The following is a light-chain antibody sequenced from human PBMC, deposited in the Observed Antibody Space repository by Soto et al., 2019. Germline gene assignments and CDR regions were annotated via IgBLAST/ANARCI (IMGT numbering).Light chain of an antibody. V-gene: IGKV1-33*01. CDR2: VAS. CDR3: QQYEKFPFT. J-gene: IGKJ4*01. Sequence: DIQMTQSPSSLSASVGDRVTITCQASQDISNYLNWFQQKPGKAPELLIYVASNLATGVPSRFSGSGSGTDFIFTISSLQPEDIATYFCQQYEKFPFTFGGGTKVDI. CDR1: QDISNY.